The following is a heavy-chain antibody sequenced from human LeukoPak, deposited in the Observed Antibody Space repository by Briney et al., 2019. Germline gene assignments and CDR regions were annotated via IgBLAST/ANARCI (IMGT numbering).Heavy chain of an antibody. CDR2: IKSASDGGTT. Sequence: PGGSLRLSCTASGFTFTNAWMTWVRQAPGKGLVWVGRIKSASDGGTTDYAAPVKGRFTISRDDSKNTLYLQMDSLNSEDSAVYYCTTEYYYDSSGSLFYFDYWGQGSLVAVSS. CDR1: GFTFTNAW. CDR3: TTEYYYDSSGSLFYFDY. J-gene: IGHJ4*02. D-gene: IGHD3-22*01. V-gene: IGHV3-15*01.